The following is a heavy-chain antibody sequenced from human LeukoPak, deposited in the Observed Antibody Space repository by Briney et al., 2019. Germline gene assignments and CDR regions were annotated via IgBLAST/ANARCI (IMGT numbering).Heavy chain of an antibody. D-gene: IGHD3-22*01. CDR2: IDTSGST. Sequence: SETLSLTCTVSGDSIGSYYWSWIRQPAGKGLEWIGRIDTSGSTNYNPSLKSRVTMSVDTSKNQFSLELSSVTAADTDVYYCATTTYYYDSSGYYFLDYWGQGTLVTVPS. CDR1: GDSIGSYY. J-gene: IGHJ4*02. CDR3: ATTTYYYDSSGYYFLDY. V-gene: IGHV4-4*07.